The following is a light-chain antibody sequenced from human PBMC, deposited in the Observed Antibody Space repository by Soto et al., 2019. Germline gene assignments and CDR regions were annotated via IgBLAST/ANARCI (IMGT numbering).Light chain of an antibody. CDR1: QSVSNY. V-gene: IGKV3-15*01. CDR2: GAS. J-gene: IGKJ5*01. Sequence: EIVLTHSPATLSLSPWEIATLSCRTSQSVSNYLAWYQQKPGQAPRLLMYGASNRATGVPARFSGTGSGTEFTLTISSLKSEDYAVYYCQQYKSWPPITFGQGTRLEIK. CDR3: QQYKSWPPIT.